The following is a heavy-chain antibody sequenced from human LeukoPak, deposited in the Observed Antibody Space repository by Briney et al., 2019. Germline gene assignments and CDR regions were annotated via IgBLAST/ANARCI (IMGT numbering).Heavy chain of an antibody. D-gene: IGHD3-10*01. J-gene: IGHJ4*02. Sequence: SETLSLTCTVSGGSISSSSYYWGGIRQPPGKGLEWIGSIYYSGTTYYNPSLKSRVTISVDTSKNQFSLKLSSVTAADTAVYYCAREFATSGPGPDWGQGTLVTVSS. V-gene: IGHV4-39*07. CDR2: IYYSGTT. CDR1: GGSISSSSYY. CDR3: AREFATSGPGPD.